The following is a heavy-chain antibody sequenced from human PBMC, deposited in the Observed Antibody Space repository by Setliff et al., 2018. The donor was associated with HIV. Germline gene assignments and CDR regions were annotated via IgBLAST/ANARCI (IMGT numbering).Heavy chain of an antibody. CDR3: AREIRTVYTGGHYFYGIDV. J-gene: IGHJ6*02. CDR1: GFIFSSHD. V-gene: IGHV3-13*01. CDR2: IGTGGDT. D-gene: IGHD3-16*01. Sequence: PGGSLRLSCAASGFIFSSHDFHWVRQAAGQGLEWVSAIGTGGDTYYVDSVKGRFTISRDNARNSLYLQMNNLGAGDTAVYYCAREIRTVYTGGHYFYGIDVWGQGTAVTVS.